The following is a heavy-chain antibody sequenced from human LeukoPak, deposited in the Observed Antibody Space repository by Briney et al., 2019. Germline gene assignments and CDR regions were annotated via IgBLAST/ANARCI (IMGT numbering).Heavy chain of an antibody. Sequence: SETLSLTCAVYGGSFSGYYWSWIRQPPGKGLEWIGEINPSVSTNYNPSLKSRVTISVDTSKNQFSLKLSSVTAADTAVYYCARGRVTTKRLDYWGQGTLVTVSS. CDR1: GGSFSGYY. V-gene: IGHV4-34*01. J-gene: IGHJ4*02. CDR2: INPSVST. CDR3: ARGRVTTKRLDY. D-gene: IGHD4-17*01.